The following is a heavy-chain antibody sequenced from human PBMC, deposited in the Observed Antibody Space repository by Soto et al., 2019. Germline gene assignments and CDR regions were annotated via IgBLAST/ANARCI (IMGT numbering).Heavy chain of an antibody. J-gene: IGHJ4*02. CDR1: GFNFSSYS. D-gene: IGHD3-3*01. CDR3: QWSGQHTDYDS. CDR2: ISSSSSYI. V-gene: IGHV3-21*06. Sequence: EVQLVESGGGLVKPGGSLRLSCAASGFNFSSYSMNWVRQAPGKGLEWVSSISSSSSYIDYADAVKGRFTVSRDNAKNSLYLQMNSLRAEDTAVYYCQWSGQHTDYDSWGQGTLVTVSS.